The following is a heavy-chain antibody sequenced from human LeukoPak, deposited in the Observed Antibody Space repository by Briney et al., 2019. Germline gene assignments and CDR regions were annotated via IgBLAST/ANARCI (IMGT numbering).Heavy chain of an antibody. Sequence: TGGSLRLSCAASGFTVSSNNMSWVRQAPGKGLEWVSVIYSGGSTYYADSVKGRFTISRDNSKNTLYLQMNSLRAEDTAVYYCARDRSECSGGSCYSGGFDYWDQGTLVTVSS. CDR1: GFTVSSNN. J-gene: IGHJ4*02. CDR2: IYSGGST. CDR3: ARDRSECSGGSCYSGGFDY. D-gene: IGHD2-15*01. V-gene: IGHV3-53*01.